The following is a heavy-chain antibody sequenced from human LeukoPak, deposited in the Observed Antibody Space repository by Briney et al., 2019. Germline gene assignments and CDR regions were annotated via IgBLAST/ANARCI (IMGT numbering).Heavy chain of an antibody. D-gene: IGHD2-15*01. CDR2: IRYDGSNK. CDR3: AKDANRGQGGLFDY. Sequence: GGSLRLSCAASGFTFSSYGMHWVRQAPGKGLEWVAFIRYDGSNKYYADSVKGRFTISRDNSKNTLYLQMNSLRAEDTAVYYCAKDANRGQGGLFDYWGQGTLVTVSS. CDR1: GFTFSSYG. J-gene: IGHJ4*02. V-gene: IGHV3-30*02.